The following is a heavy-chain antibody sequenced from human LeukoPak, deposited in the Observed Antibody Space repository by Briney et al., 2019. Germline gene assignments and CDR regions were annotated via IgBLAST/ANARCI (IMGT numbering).Heavy chain of an antibody. V-gene: IGHV3-30*02. Sequence: GGSLRLSCAASGFTFSSYGMHWVRQAPGKGLEWVAFIRYDGSDKYYADSVKGRFTISRDNSKNTLYLQMNSLRAEDTAVYYCALYYYASSGYPYFDYWGHGTLVTVS. CDR1: GFTFSSYG. CDR2: IRYDGSDK. D-gene: IGHD3-22*01. J-gene: IGHJ4*01. CDR3: ALYYYASSGYPYFDY.